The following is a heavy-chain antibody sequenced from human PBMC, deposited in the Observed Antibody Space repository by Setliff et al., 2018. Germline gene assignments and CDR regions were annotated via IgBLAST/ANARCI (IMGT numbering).Heavy chain of an antibody. J-gene: IGHJ6*03. V-gene: IGHV4-4*07. CDR1: GGSISSYY. Sequence: SETLSLTCTVSGGSISSYYWSWIRQPAGKGLEWIVHIYIGGSANYNPSLKSRVTMSIDTSKNQFSLKLNSVTAADMAVYYCAREQWLDPPGYYYMDVWAKGTTVTVSS. CDR3: AREQWLDPPGYYYMDV. CDR2: IYIGGSA. D-gene: IGHD6-19*01.